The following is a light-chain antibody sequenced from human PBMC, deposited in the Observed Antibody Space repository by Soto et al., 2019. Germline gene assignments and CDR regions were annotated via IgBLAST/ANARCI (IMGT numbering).Light chain of an antibody. V-gene: IGKV3-20*01. CDR3: QQYGDSPT. J-gene: IGKJ4*01. Sequence: EIVLTQSPGTLSLSPGERATLSCRASQSVRSSYLAWYQQKPGQAPRLLIYGASSRATGIPDRSSGSRSGTDFALPISRLEPEDLAVYYCQQYGDSPTFGGGPKVGIK. CDR2: GAS. CDR1: QSVRSSY.